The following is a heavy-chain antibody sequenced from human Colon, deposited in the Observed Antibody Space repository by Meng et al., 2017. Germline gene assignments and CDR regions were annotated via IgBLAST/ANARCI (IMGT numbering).Heavy chain of an antibody. V-gene: IGHV6-1*01. Sequence: QPQSQQSGSGLVKPSQTLSLTCAISGDSVSSKTAVWNWIRQSPSRGLEWLGRTYYRAKWNHDYAESLRGQITINPDTSNNQISLQLNSVTPEDTAVYYCTRGLEFYRFEYWGQGTLVTVSS. D-gene: IGHD3-16*02. CDR2: TYYRAKWNH. CDR1: GDSVSSKTAV. CDR3: TRGLEFYRFEY. J-gene: IGHJ4*02.